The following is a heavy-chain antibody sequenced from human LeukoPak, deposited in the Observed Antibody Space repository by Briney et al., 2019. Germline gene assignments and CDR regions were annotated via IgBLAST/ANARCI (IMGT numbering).Heavy chain of an antibody. J-gene: IGHJ5*02. V-gene: IGHV4-34*01. CDR1: GGSFSGYY. Sequence: PSETLSLTCAVYGGSFSGYYWSWIRQPPGKGLEWIGEINHSGSTNYNPSLKSRVTISVDTSKNQFSLKLSSVTAADTAVYYCARGESVDYYYGSGSYYKGGNWFDPWGQGTLVTVSS. CDR2: INHSGST. CDR3: ARGESVDYYYGSGSYYKGGNWFDP. D-gene: IGHD3-10*01.